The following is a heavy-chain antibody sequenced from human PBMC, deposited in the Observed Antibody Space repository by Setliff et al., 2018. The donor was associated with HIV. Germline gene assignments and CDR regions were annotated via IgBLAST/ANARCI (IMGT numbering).Heavy chain of an antibody. CDR1: GGSISGYH. J-gene: IGHJ4*02. Sequence: SETLSLTCTVSGGSISGYHWNWLRQAPGKGLEWIGHIYTSRGTNYNHSLRTRVIISVDTSNQFSLKLSSVTAADAAVYYCARSPSYRSSWEYYFDYWGQGILVTVSS. CDR3: ARSPSYRSSWEYYFDY. CDR2: IYTSRGT. D-gene: IGHD6-13*01. V-gene: IGHV4-4*09.